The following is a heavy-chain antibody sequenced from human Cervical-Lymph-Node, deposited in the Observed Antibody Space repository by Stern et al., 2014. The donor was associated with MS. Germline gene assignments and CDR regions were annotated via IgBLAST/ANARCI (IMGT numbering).Heavy chain of an antibody. V-gene: IGHV2-5*02. D-gene: IGHD5-18*01. J-gene: IGHJ4*02. CDR1: GFSLSTSGVG. Sequence: QITLKESGPTLVKPTQTLTLTCTFSGFSLSTSGVGVGWIRQPPGKALEWLALIYWDDDKRYSPSLKSRLTITKDASKNQVVLTMTNMDPVDTATYYCAHVKPHGYAFGYDYWGQGTLVTVSS. CDR2: IYWDDDK. CDR3: AHVKPHGYAFGYDY.